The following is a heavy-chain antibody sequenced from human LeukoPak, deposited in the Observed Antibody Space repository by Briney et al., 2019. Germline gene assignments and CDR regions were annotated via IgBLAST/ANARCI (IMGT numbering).Heavy chain of an antibody. CDR1: GFTFRDYG. V-gene: IGHV3-30*02. CDR2: VQSNVISK. Sequence: PGGSLTLSCAASGFTFRDYGMHWVRQAPGKGLEWVAYVQSNVISKHYADSVKGRFIVSRDNSKNTLYLQMHNLRGEDTAVFLCAKPSTGPIRNYFDSWGQGTRVTVSS. D-gene: IGHD2-21*01. CDR3: AKPSTGPIRNYFDS. J-gene: IGHJ4*02.